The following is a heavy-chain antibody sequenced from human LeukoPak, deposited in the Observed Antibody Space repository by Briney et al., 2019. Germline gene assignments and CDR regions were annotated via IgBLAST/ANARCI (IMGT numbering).Heavy chain of an antibody. J-gene: IGHJ5*02. CDR3: ARGVVPAAMGWFDR. D-gene: IGHD2-2*01. Sequence: ASVKVSCTASGGTFTSYAISWVRQAPGQGLEWMGGIIPIFGTANYAQKFQGRVTITTDESTSTAYMELSSLRSEDTAVYSCARGVVPAAMGWFDRWGQGTLVTVSS. CDR1: GGTFTSYA. CDR2: IIPIFGTA. V-gene: IGHV1-69*05.